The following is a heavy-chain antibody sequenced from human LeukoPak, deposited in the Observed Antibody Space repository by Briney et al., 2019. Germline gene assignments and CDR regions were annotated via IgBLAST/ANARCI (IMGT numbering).Heavy chain of an antibody. D-gene: IGHD4-17*01. J-gene: IGHJ4*02. CDR3: ARGTVTLFDY. CDR2: IYYSGST. V-gene: IGHV4-59*09. Sequence: LDWIGYIYYSGSTNYNPSLKSRVTISVDTSKNQFSLKLSSVTAADTAVYYCARGTVTLFDYWGQGTLVTVSS.